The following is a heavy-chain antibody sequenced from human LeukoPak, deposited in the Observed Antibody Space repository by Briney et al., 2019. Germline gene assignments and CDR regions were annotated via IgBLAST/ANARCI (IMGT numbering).Heavy chain of an antibody. CDR2: IYTSGST. CDR3: ARGLSPYGDYPVPDY. Sequence: SETLSLTCTVSGGSISSYYWSWIRQPAGKGLEWIGRIYTSGSTNYNPSLKSRVTISVDTSKNQFSLKLSSVTAADTAVYYCARGLSPYGDYPVPDYWGQGTLVTVSS. D-gene: IGHD4-17*01. CDR1: GGSISSYY. J-gene: IGHJ4*02. V-gene: IGHV4-4*07.